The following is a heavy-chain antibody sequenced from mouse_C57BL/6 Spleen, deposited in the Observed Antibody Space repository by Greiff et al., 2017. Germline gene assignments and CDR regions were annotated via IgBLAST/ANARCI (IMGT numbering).Heavy chain of an antibody. CDR2: ISNGGGST. J-gene: IGHJ2*01. CDR3: ARRGNYGNYLDY. V-gene: IGHV5-12*01. D-gene: IGHD2-1*01. Sequence: EVHLVEPGGGLVQPGGSLKLSCAASGFTFSDYYMYWVRQTPEKRLEWVPYISNGGGSTYYPETVKGRFTISRDNAKNTRYLQMSRLKSEDTAMYYCARRGNYGNYLDYWGQGTTLTVSS. CDR1: GFTFSDYY.